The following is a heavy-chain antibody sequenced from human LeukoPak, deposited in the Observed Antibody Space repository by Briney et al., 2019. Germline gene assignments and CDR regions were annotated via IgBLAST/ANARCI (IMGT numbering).Heavy chain of an antibody. CDR3: ARHLSGVTGYTYGRGIDY. Sequence: SETLSLTCAVYGGSFSGYYWSWIRQPPGKGLEWIGEINHSGSTNYNPSLKSRVTISVDTSKNQFSLKLSSVSAADTAVYYCARHLSGVTGYTYGRGIDYWGQGTLVTVSS. V-gene: IGHV4-34*01. CDR2: INHSGST. J-gene: IGHJ4*02. CDR1: GGSFSGYY. D-gene: IGHD5-18*01.